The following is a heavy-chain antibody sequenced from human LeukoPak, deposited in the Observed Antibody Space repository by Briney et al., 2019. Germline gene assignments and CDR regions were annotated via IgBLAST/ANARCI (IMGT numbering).Heavy chain of an antibody. CDR1: GFTFSTYW. CDR2: IKQDGSEK. V-gene: IGHV3-7*01. D-gene: IGHD4-23*01. J-gene: IGHJ2*01. Sequence: GGCLRLSCAASGFTFSTYWMSWVRQAPGKGLEWVANIKQDGSEKYYVDSVKGRFTISRDNAKNSLYLQMNSLRVEDTAVYYCARAGTTVVTHFYWYFDLWGRGTLVTVSS. CDR3: ARAGTTVVTHFYWYFDL.